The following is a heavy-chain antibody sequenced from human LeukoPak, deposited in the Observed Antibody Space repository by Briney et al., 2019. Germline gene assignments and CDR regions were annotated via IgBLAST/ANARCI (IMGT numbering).Heavy chain of an antibody. CDR2: TRNKAYSYTT. D-gene: IGHD2-2*01. CDR1: GFTFSDHY. J-gene: IGHJ4*02. V-gene: IGHV3-72*01. CDR3: ARGISSTSLDY. Sequence: GGSLRLSCAASGFTFSDHYMDWVRQAPGKGLEWVGRTRNKAYSYTTEYAASVKGRFTISRDDSKNSLYLQMNSLKTEDTAVYYCARGISSTSLDYWGQGTLVTVSS.